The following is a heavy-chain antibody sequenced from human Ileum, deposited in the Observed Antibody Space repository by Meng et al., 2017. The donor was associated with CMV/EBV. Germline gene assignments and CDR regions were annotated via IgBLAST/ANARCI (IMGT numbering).Heavy chain of an antibody. CDR2: LSYSGTT. Sequence: ESLKISCTASGFTFSIFAMSWVRQAPGKGLEWIGSLSYSGTTHDNPSLKSRVTISADTSKNQFSLELRSVTAADTAMYYCARISGDCGGGACYEDWYRFQYFGMDVWGQGTTVTVSS. V-gene: IGHV4-59*12. CDR1: GFTFSIFA. D-gene: IGHD2-15*01. J-gene: IGHJ6*02. CDR3: ARISGDCGGGACYEDWYRFQYFGMDV.